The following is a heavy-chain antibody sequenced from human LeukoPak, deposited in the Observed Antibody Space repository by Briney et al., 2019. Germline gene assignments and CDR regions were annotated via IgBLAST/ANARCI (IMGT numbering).Heavy chain of an antibody. Sequence: SVKVSCKASGGTFSSYAISWVRQAPGQGLEWMGGIIPIFGTANYAQKFQGRVTITADESTSTAYVELSSLRSEDTAVYYCARDAILEWLPPSYYYMDVWGKGTTVTVSS. V-gene: IGHV1-69*13. D-gene: IGHD3-3*01. J-gene: IGHJ6*03. CDR1: GGTFSSYA. CDR2: IIPIFGTA. CDR3: ARDAILEWLPPSYYYMDV.